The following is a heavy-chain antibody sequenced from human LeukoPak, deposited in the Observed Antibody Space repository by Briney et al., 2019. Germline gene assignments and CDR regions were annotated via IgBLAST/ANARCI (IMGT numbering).Heavy chain of an antibody. D-gene: IGHD6-19*01. V-gene: IGHV4-4*02. CDR2: IYHSGST. CDR3: ARGPKGGSGWFRSQNWFDP. J-gene: IGHJ5*02. Sequence: PSETLSLTCAVSGGSISSSNWWSWVRQPPGKGLEWIGEIYHSGSTNYNPSLKSRVTISVDTSKNQFSLKLSSVTAADTAVYYCARGPKGGSGWFRSQNWFDPWGQGTLVTVSS. CDR1: GGSISSSNW.